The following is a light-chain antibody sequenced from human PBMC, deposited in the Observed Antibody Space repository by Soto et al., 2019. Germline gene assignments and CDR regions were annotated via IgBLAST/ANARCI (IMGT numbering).Light chain of an antibody. Sequence: DAVLTQSPLSLPVTLGQPAAISCRFSQSLVYSNGNAYLIWFQQRPGQSPRRLIYQVSTRDAGVPDRFSGSGSGTYFTLTISRVEAEDVGLYYCMQGTHWPWTFGQGTKVEIK. CDR1: QSLVYSNGNAY. CDR2: QVS. J-gene: IGKJ1*01. V-gene: IGKV2-30*01. CDR3: MQGTHWPWT.